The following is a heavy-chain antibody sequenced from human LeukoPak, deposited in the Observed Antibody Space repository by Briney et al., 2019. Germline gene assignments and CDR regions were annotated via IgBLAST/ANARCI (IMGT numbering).Heavy chain of an antibody. V-gene: IGHV3-30-3*01. Sequence: GGSLRLSCAASGFTFSSYAMHWVRQAPGKGLEWVAVISYDGSNKYYADSVKGRFTISRVNSKNTLYLQMNSLRAEDTAVYYCASPTVMQYWGQGTLVTVSS. CDR2: ISYDGSNK. D-gene: IGHD4-17*01. CDR3: ASPTVMQY. CDR1: GFTFSSYA. J-gene: IGHJ4*02.